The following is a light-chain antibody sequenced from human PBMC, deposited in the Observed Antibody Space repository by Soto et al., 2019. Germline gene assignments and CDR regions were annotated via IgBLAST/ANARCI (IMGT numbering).Light chain of an antibody. CDR3: QQCGSSPIT. V-gene: IGKV3-20*01. Sequence: EIVLTQSRGTLSLSPGERAPLSCLASQSVSSSYLAWYQQKPGQAPRLLIYGASSRATGIPDRFSGSGSGTDFTLTISRLEPEDFAVYYCQQCGSSPITFGQGTRLEI. CDR1: QSVSSSY. J-gene: IGKJ5*01. CDR2: GAS.